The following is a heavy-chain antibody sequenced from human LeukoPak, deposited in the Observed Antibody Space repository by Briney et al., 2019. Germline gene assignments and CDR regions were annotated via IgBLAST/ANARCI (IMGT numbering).Heavy chain of an antibody. CDR2: INWNGGST. CDR1: GFTFDDYG. V-gene: IGHV3-20*04. CDR3: ARAIAAAADEENAFDI. Sequence: GGSLGLSCAASGFTFDDYGMSWVRQAPGKGLEWVSGINWNGGSTGYADSVKGRFTISRDNAKNSLYLQMNSLRAEDTALYYCARAIAAAADEENAFDIWGQGTMVTVSS. D-gene: IGHD6-13*01. J-gene: IGHJ3*02.